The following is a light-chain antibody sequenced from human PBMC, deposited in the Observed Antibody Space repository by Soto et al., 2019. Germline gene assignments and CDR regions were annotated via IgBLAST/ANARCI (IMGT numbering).Light chain of an antibody. CDR1: QSVNSNY. CDR3: QHFGGWSYT. J-gene: IGKJ2*01. CDR2: GAS. Sequence: DIVLTQSPGTLSLSPGETATLSCRASQSVNSNYLAWYQQKPGQAPRLLIYGASARATGIPDRFSGSGSGTDFTLAISRLEPEDFAVYYCQHFGGWSYTFGQGTKLEIK. V-gene: IGKV3-20*01.